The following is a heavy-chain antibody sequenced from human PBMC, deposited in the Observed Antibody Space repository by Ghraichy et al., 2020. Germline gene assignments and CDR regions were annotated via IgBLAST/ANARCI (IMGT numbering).Heavy chain of an antibody. CDR1: GFTFSNYA. Sequence: GESLNISCAASGFTFSNYAMHWVRQAPGKGLEWVAVDGHSKYYADSVKGRFTVSRDNSKNTLYLQMNSLRAEDTAGYYCPRERREATIKLGADWGRGTLVTVSS. CDR3: PRERREATIKLGAD. J-gene: IGHJ4*02. V-gene: IGHV3-30-3*01. CDR2: DGHSK. D-gene: IGHD1-26*01.